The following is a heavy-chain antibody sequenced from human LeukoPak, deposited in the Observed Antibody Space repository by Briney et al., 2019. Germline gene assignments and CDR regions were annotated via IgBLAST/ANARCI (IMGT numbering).Heavy chain of an antibody. Sequence: SETLSLTCTVSGGSISSSSYYWGWIRQPPGKGLEWIGSIYYSGSTYYNASLKSRGTISVDTSKNQFSPKLNSVTAADTAVYFCARQVVAVAGTGYFDYWGQGTLVTVSS. J-gene: IGHJ4*02. CDR2: IYYSGST. V-gene: IGHV4-39*01. CDR3: ARQVVAVAGTGYFDY. D-gene: IGHD6-19*01. CDR1: GGSISSSSYY.